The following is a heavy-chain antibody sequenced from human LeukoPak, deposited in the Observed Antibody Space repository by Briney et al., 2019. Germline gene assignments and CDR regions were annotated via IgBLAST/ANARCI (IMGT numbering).Heavy chain of an antibody. CDR2: ISSSSSTI. CDR1: GFTFSSCS. V-gene: IGHV3-48*04. CDR3: ARTGITIFGVVKISYYYYMDV. J-gene: IGHJ6*03. Sequence: PGGSLRLSCAASGFTFSSCSMNWVRQAPGKGLEWVSYISSSSSTIYYADSVKGRFTISRDNAKNSLYLQMNSLRAEDTAVYYCARTGITIFGVVKISYYYYMDVWGKGTTVTVSS. D-gene: IGHD3-3*01.